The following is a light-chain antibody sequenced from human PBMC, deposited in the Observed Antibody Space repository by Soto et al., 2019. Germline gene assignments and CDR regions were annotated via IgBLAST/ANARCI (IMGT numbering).Light chain of an antibody. CDR1: SSNIGAGYD. CDR2: GNS. Sequence: QSVLTQPPSVSGAPGQRVTISCAGSSSNIGAGYDVHWCQQLPGTAPKLVISGNSNRPSGVPDRFSVSKSGASASLAITGLQAEDEADYYCQSYDDSLSVYVFGTGTKVTVL. CDR3: QSYDDSLSVYV. V-gene: IGLV1-40*01. J-gene: IGLJ1*01.